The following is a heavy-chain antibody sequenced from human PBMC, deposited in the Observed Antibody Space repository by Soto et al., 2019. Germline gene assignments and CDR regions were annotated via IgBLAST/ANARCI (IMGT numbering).Heavy chain of an antibody. CDR1: GFTFSDSW. Sequence: PGGSLRLSCAASGFTFSDSWMNWVRQAPGKGLEWVANIKADGSEKYYVDSVKGRFTISRDNAKNSLYLQMDSLRAEDTAVYYCASPGGLLEPLTGWGQGTLVTVSS. D-gene: IGHD1-1*01. J-gene: IGHJ1*01. V-gene: IGHV3-7*05. CDR3: ASPGGLLEPLTG. CDR2: IKADGSEK.